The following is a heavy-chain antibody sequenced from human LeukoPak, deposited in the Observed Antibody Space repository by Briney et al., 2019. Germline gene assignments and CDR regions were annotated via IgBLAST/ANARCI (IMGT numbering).Heavy chain of an antibody. CDR3: PRDALKDGYNYVVH. V-gene: IGHV1-69*13. CDR2: IIPIFGTA. CDR1: GGTFSSYA. D-gene: IGHD5-24*01. Sequence: SVKVSCKASGGTFSSYAISWVRQAPGQGLEGMGVIIPIFGTANYAQKFQGRVTIPADDSTSTAYMELSSIRSEDTAVYYCPRDALKDGYNYVVHWGQGTLVTVSS. J-gene: IGHJ4*02.